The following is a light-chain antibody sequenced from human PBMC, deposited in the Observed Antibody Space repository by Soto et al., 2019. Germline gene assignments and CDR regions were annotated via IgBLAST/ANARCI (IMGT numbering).Light chain of an antibody. CDR3: QHYNSHSEA. Sequence: DIQMTQSPSTLSGSVGDRVTITYRASQTLSSWLAWYQQKPGKAPKLLIYKASTLKSGVPSSFSGSGTGTEFTLTISSLQPDDFATYYCQHYNSHSEAFGQGTKVDIK. V-gene: IGKV1-5*03. J-gene: IGKJ1*01. CDR2: KAS. CDR1: QTLSSW.